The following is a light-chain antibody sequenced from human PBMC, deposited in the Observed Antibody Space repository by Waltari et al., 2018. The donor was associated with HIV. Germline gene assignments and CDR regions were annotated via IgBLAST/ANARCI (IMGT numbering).Light chain of an antibody. CDR2: ENN. CDR3: GTWDNSLSGVV. CDR1: SPNIGNNY. V-gene: IGLV1-51*02. J-gene: IGLJ2*01. Sequence: QSVLTQPPSVSAAAGQKVTISCSGSSPNIGNNYVYWYQQVPGTAPKLLIFENNERPSGIPDRFSGSKSGTSATLGITALQTGDEADYYCGTWDNSLSGVVFGGGTKLTVL.